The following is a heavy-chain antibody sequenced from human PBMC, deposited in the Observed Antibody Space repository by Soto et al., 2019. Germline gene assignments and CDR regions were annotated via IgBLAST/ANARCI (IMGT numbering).Heavy chain of an antibody. CDR3: ARGHYEMAY. CDR2: IDEGGSEK. V-gene: IGHV3-7*04. Sequence: SCKASGYTFTSYDMNWVRQAPGKGLEWVASIDEGGSEKYYVDSVKGRFTISRDNAKRSLFLQMSSLRAEDTAVYFCARGHYEMAYWGQGTLVTVS. D-gene: IGHD3-22*01. CDR1: GYTFTSYD. J-gene: IGHJ4*02.